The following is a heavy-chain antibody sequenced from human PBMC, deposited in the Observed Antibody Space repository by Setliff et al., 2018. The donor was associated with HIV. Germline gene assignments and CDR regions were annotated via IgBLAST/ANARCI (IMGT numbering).Heavy chain of an antibody. CDR1: GGTFNNYA. V-gene: IGHV1-69*13. CDR2: IIPILGTT. D-gene: IGHD5-18*01. Sequence: RASVKVSCKASGGTFNNYAISWVRQAPGQGLEWMGGIIPILGTTNYAQKIQGRVKFSADESTGTAYMDLTRLRVDDTAIYYCARGTWMQARWWFDSWGQGTQVTV. CDR3: ARGTWMQARWWFDS. J-gene: IGHJ5*01.